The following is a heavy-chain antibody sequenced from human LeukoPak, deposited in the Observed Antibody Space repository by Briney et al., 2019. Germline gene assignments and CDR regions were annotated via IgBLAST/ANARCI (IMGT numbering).Heavy chain of an antibody. Sequence: ASVKVSCKASGGTFSSYAISWVRQAPGQGLEWMGRIIPIFGTANYAQKFQGRVTITTDESTSTAYMELSSLRSEDTAVYYCAREMVRRVIPLPFDYWGQGTLVTVSS. J-gene: IGHJ4*02. CDR3: AREMVRRVIPLPFDY. V-gene: IGHV1-69*05. D-gene: IGHD3-10*01. CDR2: IIPIFGTA. CDR1: GGTFSSYA.